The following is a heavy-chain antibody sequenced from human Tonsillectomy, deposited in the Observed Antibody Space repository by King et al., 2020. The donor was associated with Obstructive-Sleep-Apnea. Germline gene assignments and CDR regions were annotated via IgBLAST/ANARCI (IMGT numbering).Heavy chain of an antibody. J-gene: IGHJ4*02. CDR2: IDWDDDK. Sequence: VTLKESGPALVKPTQTLTLTCTFSGFSLGTSGMCVSWIRQPPGKALEWLARIDWDDDKYYSTSLKTRLTISKDTSKNQVVLTMTNMDPVDTATYYCARMVVYYDSSGYNIDYWGQGTLVTVSS. V-gene: IGHV2-70*11. CDR1: GFSLGTSGMC. CDR3: ARMVVYYDSSGYNIDY. D-gene: IGHD3-22*01.